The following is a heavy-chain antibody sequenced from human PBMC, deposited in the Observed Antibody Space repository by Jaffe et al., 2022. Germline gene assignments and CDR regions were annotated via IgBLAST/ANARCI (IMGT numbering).Heavy chain of an antibody. J-gene: IGHJ3*02. V-gene: IGHV1-3*01. CDR3: ARGARRITMVQGAPGDAFDI. CDR2: INAGNGNT. CDR1: GYTFTSYA. Sequence: QVQLVQSGAEVKKPGASVKVSCKASGYTFTSYAMHWVRQAPGQRLEWMGWINAGNGNTKYSQKFQGRVTITRDTSASTAYMELSSLRSEDTAVYYCARGARRITMVQGAPGDAFDIWGQGTMVTVSS. D-gene: IGHD3-10*01.